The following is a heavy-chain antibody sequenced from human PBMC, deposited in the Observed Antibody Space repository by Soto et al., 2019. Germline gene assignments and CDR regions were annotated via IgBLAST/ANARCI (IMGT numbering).Heavy chain of an antibody. CDR2: FNPKSGDA. J-gene: IGHJ5*02. CDR3: ARVAFCTRTSCYTGYRGFDP. Sequence: QEQLVQSGAEVRKPGASVKVSCQTSGYTVTAYYMHWVRQAPGQGLEWMGWFNPKSGDANFAQKFQGRVTMTGDTSIITAYLELGGLTAADTAVYYCARVAFCTRTSCYTGYRGFDPWGQGNLVTVSS. D-gene: IGHD2-2*02. CDR1: GYTVTAYY. V-gene: IGHV1-2*02.